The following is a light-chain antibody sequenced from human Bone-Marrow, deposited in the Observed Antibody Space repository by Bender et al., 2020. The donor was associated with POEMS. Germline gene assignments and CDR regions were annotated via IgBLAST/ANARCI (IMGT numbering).Light chain of an antibody. CDR3: CSYSSTSTLV. CDR1: ISNIGTNP. V-gene: IGLV1-44*01. Sequence: QSVLTQPPSASGTPGQRVTISCSGSISNIGTNPVNWYQQLPGTAPKLLIYINNQRPSGVPDRFSGSKSGTSASLAISGLQSEDEADYYCCSYSSTSTLVFGGGTKLTVL. CDR2: INN. J-gene: IGLJ3*02.